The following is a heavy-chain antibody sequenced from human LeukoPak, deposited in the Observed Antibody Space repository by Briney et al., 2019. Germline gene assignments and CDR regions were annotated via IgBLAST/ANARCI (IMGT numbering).Heavy chain of an antibody. J-gene: IGHJ4*02. CDR1: GVSIRTYY. Sequence: SETLSLTCTVSGVSIRTYYWGWVRQPPGKALEWIGNIFYSGSTYYSPSLKSRVTISLDTSRNQFSLKLSSVTAADTAVYYCARVKPGFGELFEYLFGPQGAGAGTTFDYWGQGTLVTVSS. V-gene: IGHV4-59*12. CDR3: ARVKPGFGELFEYLFGPQGAGAGTTFDY. D-gene: IGHD3-10*01. CDR2: IFYSGST.